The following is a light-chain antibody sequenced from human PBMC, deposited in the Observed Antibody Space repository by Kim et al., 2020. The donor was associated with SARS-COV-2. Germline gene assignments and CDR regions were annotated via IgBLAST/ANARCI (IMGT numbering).Light chain of an antibody. CDR3: QQLNHNPIT. J-gene: IGKJ5*01. CDR1: QGIASY. Sequence: DIQLTQSPSFLSASVGDRVTITCRASQGIASYLAWYQQKPGKAPKLLIYAASNFQNGVPSRFSGSGSGTEFTLTISSLQPEDFATYYCQQLNHNPITFVQGTRLEIK. CDR2: AAS. V-gene: IGKV1-9*01.